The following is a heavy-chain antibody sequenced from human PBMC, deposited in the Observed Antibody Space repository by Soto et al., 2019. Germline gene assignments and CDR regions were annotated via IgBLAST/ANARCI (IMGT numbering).Heavy chain of an antibody. Sequence: GGSLRLSCAASGFTFSSYDMHWVRQATGKGLEWVSAIGTAGDTYYPGSVKGRFTISRENAKNSLYLQMNSLRAGDTAVYYCARIVGEGAFDIWGQGTMVTVSS. J-gene: IGHJ3*02. CDR1: GFTFSSYD. CDR3: ARIVGEGAFDI. D-gene: IGHD1-26*01. V-gene: IGHV3-13*01. CDR2: IGTAGDT.